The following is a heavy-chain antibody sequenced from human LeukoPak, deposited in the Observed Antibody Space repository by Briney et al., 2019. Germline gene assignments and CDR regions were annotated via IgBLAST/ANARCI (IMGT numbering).Heavy chain of an antibody. V-gene: IGHV3-21*04. D-gene: IGHD5-18*01. CDR3: VTYRQVMLPFEA. J-gene: IGHJ5*02. CDR2: ISSTNGYI. CDR1: GFTFSSYS. Sequence: GGSLKLSCAASGFTFSSYSMNWVRQAPGKGLEWVSYISSTNGYIYYADSVRGRFTISRDNSKSTLSLQMNSLRAEDTAIYYCVTYRQVMLPFEAWGQGTLVTVSS.